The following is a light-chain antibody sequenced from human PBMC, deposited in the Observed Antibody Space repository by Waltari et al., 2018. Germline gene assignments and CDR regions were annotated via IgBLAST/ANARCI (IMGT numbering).Light chain of an antibody. J-gene: IGKJ2*01. CDR3: QQYFSPQGYT. CDR1: QTVLSNSNNKTY. Sequence: IVMTQSPDSLAVSLGERATINCRSSQTVLSNSNNKTYLAWFQHNPPQPPKLIIFWASTRLFGVPERFSGSGSGTDFTLTINNLRTEDVAFYYCQQYFSPQGYTFGQGTKVDLK. V-gene: IGKV4-1*01. CDR2: WAS.